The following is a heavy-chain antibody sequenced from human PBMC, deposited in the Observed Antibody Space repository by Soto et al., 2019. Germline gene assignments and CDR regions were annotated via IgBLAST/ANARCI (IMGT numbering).Heavy chain of an antibody. CDR2: ITSSGSTT. J-gene: IGHJ4*02. CDR1: GFSFISYE. V-gene: IGHV3-48*03. Sequence: GGSLRLSCASSGFSFISYEMNWVRQAPGKGLEWISYITSSGSTTYYADSVKGRFTISRDNAKNSLYLQMNSLRAEDTAFYYCARGNSPVNVHWGQGTLVTVSS. CDR3: ARGNSPVNVH. D-gene: IGHD3-16*02.